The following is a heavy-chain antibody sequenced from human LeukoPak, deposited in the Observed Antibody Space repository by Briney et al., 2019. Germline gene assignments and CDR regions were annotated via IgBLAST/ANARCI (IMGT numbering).Heavy chain of an antibody. Sequence: ASVTVSCTASGYTFTSYDINWVRQAPGQGLEWMGWMNPNSGNTGYAQKFQGRVTMTRNTSISTAYMELSSLRSEDTAVYYCARVVHPTSYYYDSSGYSDYWGQGTLVTVSS. CDR2: MNPNSGNT. J-gene: IGHJ4*02. D-gene: IGHD3-22*01. CDR1: GYTFTSYD. V-gene: IGHV1-8*01. CDR3: ARVVHPTSYYYDSSGYSDY.